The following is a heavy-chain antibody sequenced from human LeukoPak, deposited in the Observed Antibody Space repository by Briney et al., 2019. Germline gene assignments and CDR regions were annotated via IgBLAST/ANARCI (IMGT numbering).Heavy chain of an antibody. D-gene: IGHD3-22*01. V-gene: IGHV1-2*02. CDR2: INPNSGGT. J-gene: IGHJ4*02. CDR3: ARGLEYYYDSSGYPRV. Sequence: ASVKVSCKASGYTFTGYYMHWVRQAPGQWLEWMGWINPNSGGTNYAQKFQGRVTMSRDTSISTAYMELSRLRSDDTAVYYCARGLEYYYDSSGYPRVWGQGTLVTVSS. CDR1: GYTFTGYY.